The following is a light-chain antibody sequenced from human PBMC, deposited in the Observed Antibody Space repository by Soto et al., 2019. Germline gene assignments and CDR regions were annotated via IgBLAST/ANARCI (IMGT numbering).Light chain of an antibody. CDR3: QQYETFSGT. Sequence: DIQMTQSPSTLSASVGDRVTITCRASQSISSWLAWYQQKPGKAPKLLIYDASSLESGVPTRFSGSGSGTTFTLGIASLQPDDFATYYCQQYETFSGTFGPGTEVDI. V-gene: IGKV1-5*01. CDR2: DAS. J-gene: IGKJ1*01. CDR1: QSISSW.